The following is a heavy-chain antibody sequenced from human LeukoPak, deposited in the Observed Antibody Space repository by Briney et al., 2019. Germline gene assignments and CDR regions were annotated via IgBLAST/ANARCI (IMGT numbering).Heavy chain of an antibody. Sequence: GGSLRLSCAASGFTFSSYWMHWVRQAPGKGLVWASRINTDGGSTTYADSVKGRFTISRDNAKNTLYLQMNSLRAEDTAVYYCARASSGSDYWGQGTLVTVAS. V-gene: IGHV3-74*01. J-gene: IGHJ4*02. CDR3: ARASSGSDY. CDR1: GFTFSSYW. CDR2: INTDGGST.